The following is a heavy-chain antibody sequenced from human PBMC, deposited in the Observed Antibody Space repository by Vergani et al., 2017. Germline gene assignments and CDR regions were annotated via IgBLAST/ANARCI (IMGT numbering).Heavy chain of an antibody. CDR1: GGSISSGGYY. CDR3: ARGAARGYYYYYYYMDV. D-gene: IGHD3-10*01. J-gene: IGHJ6*03. V-gene: IGHV4-31*03. CDR2: IYYSGST. Sequence: QVQLQESGPGLVKPSQTLSLTCTVSGGSISSGGYYWSWIRQHPGKGLEWIGYIYYSGSTYYNPSLKSRVTISVDTSKNQFSLKLSSVTAADTAVYYCARGAARGYYYYYYYMDVWGKGTTVTVSS.